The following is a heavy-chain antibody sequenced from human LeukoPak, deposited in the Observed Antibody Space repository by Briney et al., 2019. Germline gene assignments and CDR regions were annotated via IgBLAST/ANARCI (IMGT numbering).Heavy chain of an antibody. CDR3: ARGGERIAAAGPTPYYFDY. CDR1: GFTFSSYA. J-gene: IGHJ4*02. Sequence: GGSLRLSCAASGFTFSSYAMSWVRQAPGKGLEWVSAISGSGGSTYYADSVKGRFTISRDNAKNSLYLQMNSLRAEDTAVYYCARGGERIAAAGPTPYYFDYWGQGTLVTVSS. V-gene: IGHV3-23*01. CDR2: ISGSGGST. D-gene: IGHD6-13*01.